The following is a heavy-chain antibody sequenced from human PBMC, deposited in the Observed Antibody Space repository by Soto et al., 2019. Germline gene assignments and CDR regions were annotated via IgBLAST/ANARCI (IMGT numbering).Heavy chain of an antibody. CDR1: GYTFTSYY. Sequence: ASVKVSCKASGYTFTSYYMHWVRQAPGQGLEWMEIINPSGGSTSYAQKFQGRVTMTRDTSTSTVYMELSSLRSEDTAVYYCAAGEVVVTAIDYWGQGTLVTVSS. D-gene: IGHD2-21*02. V-gene: IGHV1-46*01. CDR2: INPSGGST. J-gene: IGHJ4*02. CDR3: AAGEVVVTAIDY.